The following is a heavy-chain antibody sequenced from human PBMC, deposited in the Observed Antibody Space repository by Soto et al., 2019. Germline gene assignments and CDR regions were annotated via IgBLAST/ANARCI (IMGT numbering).Heavy chain of an antibody. D-gene: IGHD5-18*01. CDR1: GGSIRNYY. V-gene: IGHV4-59*01. J-gene: IGHJ4*02. CDR3: ARDHPHSYGVYYFDY. Sequence: ETLSLTCTVSGGSIRNYYWSWIRQPPGKGLEWIGYVYSSGSTHYNPSLQSRVTISADTSKNQVSLKVNSVTAADTAVYYCARDHPHSYGVYYFDYWGQGTPVTVS. CDR2: VYSSGST.